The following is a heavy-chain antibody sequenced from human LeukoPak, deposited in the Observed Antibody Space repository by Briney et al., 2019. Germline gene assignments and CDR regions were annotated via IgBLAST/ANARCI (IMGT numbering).Heavy chain of an antibody. J-gene: IGHJ6*04. CDR1: GFTFSNYW. CDR2: IKQDESEK. V-gene: IGHV3-7*03. CDR3: AREAKESSGMDV. Sequence: GGSLRLSCAASGFTFSNYWMSWDRQAPGKGLEWVANIKQDESEKHYVDSVKGRFTISRDNAKKSLYLQMNSLRAEDTAVYYCAREAKESSGMDVWGKGTTVTVSS.